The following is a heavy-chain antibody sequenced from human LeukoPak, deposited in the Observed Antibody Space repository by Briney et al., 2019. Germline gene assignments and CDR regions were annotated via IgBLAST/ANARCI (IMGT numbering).Heavy chain of an antibody. D-gene: IGHD2-15*01. J-gene: IGHJ1*01. CDR3: ATADHGSGACCYIFHP. CDR2: INPNSGGT. V-gene: IGHV1-2*02. CDR1: GYTFTGDY. Sequence: ASVKVSCKASGYTFTGDYMHWVRQAPGQGLEWMGWINPNSGGTNYAQKFQGRVTLTRDTSISTAYMELSSLRSDDTAVYYCATADHGSGACCYIFHPWGQGTLVTVSS.